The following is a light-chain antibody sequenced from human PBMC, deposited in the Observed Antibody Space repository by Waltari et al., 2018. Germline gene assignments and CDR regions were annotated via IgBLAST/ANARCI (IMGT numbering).Light chain of an antibody. J-gene: IGKJ5*01. Sequence: EIVLTQSPATLSLSPGERATLSCRASQSVSSYLAWYQQKPGQAPRLLIYDASNRATGIPAMFSGSVSWTDFTLTISSLEPEDFAVYYCQQRSNWPPKITFGQGTRLEIK. CDR3: QQRSNWPPKIT. CDR1: QSVSSY. CDR2: DAS. V-gene: IGKV3-11*01.